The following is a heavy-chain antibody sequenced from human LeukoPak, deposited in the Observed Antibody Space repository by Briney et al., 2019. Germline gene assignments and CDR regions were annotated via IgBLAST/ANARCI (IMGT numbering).Heavy chain of an antibody. CDR3: ARGLIGYDILTGLIDY. CDR2: ISSSGSTI. CDR1: GFTFSDYY. V-gene: IGHV3-11*04. D-gene: IGHD3-9*01. Sequence: GGSLRLSCAASGFTFSDYYMSWIRQAPGKGLEWVSYISSSGSTIYYADPVKGRFTISRDNAKNSLYLQMNSLRAEDTAVYYCARGLIGYDILTGLIDYWGQGTLVTVSS. J-gene: IGHJ4*02.